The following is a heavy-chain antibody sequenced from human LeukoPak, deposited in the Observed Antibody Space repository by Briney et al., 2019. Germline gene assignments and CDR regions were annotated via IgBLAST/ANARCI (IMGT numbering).Heavy chain of an antibody. CDR2: IKEDGSES. V-gene: IGHV3-7*01. CDR1: GFTFSSYW. D-gene: IGHD3-22*01. CDR3: AYGSYYDSSGSLFDN. J-gene: IGHJ4*02. Sequence: GGSLRLSCAASGFTFSSYWMTWVRQAPGKGLEWVANIKEDGSESNYVDSVKGRFTISRDNAKNAVYLQMNSLRAEDTAVYYCAYGSYYDSSGSLFDNWGQGTLVTVSS.